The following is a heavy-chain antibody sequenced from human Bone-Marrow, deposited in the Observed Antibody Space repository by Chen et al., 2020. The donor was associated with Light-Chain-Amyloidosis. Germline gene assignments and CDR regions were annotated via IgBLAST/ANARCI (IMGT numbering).Heavy chain of an antibody. V-gene: IGHV1-69*01. D-gene: IGHD3-22*01. J-gene: IGHJ4*02. Sequence: QVQLVQSGAEVKKPGSSVKVSCKVSGGTLDAYGINWVRQAPGQGLEWMGGIIPTFGMPHYEQKFQGRVTITADESTSTAYMELMTLTSEDTAVYYCARATMIQDVLMVYFDHWGQGTLVTVSS. CDR2: IIPTFGMP. CDR3: ARATMIQDVLMVYFDH. CDR1: GGTLDAYG.